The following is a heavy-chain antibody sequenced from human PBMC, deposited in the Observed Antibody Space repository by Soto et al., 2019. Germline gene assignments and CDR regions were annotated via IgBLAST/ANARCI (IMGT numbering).Heavy chain of an antibody. D-gene: IGHD3-22*01. V-gene: IGHV4-30-4*01. Sequence: SETLSLTCTVSGGSISSGDYYWSWIRQPPGKGLEWIGYIYYSGSTYYNPSLKSRVTISVDTSKNQFSLKLSSVTAADTAVYYCARDSRPNYYHSSALVGFDPWGQGTLVTVSS. J-gene: IGHJ5*02. CDR2: IYYSGST. CDR1: GGSISSGDYY. CDR3: ARDSRPNYYHSSALVGFDP.